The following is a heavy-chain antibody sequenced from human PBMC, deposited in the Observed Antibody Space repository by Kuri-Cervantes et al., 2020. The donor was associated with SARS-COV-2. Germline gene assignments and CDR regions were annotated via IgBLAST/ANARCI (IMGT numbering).Heavy chain of an antibody. CDR1: GFTFSSYW. CDR3: ARGSSSTYFDY. CDR2: ISGSGGST. D-gene: IGHD6-6*01. J-gene: IGHJ4*02. V-gene: IGHV3-23*01. Sequence: ETLSLTCAASGFTFSSYWMSWVRQAPGKGLEWVSAISGSGGSTYYADSVKGRFTISRDNSKNTLYLQMNSLRAEDTAVYYCARGSSSTYFDYWGQGTLVTVSS.